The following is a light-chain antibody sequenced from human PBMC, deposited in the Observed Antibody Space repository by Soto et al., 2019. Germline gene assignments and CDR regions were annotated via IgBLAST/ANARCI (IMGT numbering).Light chain of an antibody. V-gene: IGKV3-20*01. CDR3: QQYGSSPPYI. Sequence: EIVLTQSPGTLSLSPGERATLSCRASQSVSSSYLAWYQQKPGQAPRLLIYGASSRATGIPDRFSGSGSGTDFTLTISRLEPEDFAVYYCQQYGSSPPYIFGQGPSWRSN. J-gene: IGKJ2*01. CDR1: QSVSSSY. CDR2: GAS.